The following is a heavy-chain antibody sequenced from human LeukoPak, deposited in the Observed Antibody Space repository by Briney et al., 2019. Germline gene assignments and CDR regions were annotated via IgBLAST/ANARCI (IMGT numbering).Heavy chain of an antibody. CDR1: RGTFSSYA. CDR3: ARGLGCGSTSCPPNWFDP. Sequence: SVKVSCKASRGTFSSYAISAVRQAPGQGLEWMGGIIPIFGTANYAQKFQGRVTITADESTSTAYMEPSRLRSEDTAVYYCARGLGCGSTSCPPNWFDPWGQGTLVTVSS. CDR2: IIPIFGTA. D-gene: IGHD2-2*01. V-gene: IGHV1-69*13. J-gene: IGHJ5*02.